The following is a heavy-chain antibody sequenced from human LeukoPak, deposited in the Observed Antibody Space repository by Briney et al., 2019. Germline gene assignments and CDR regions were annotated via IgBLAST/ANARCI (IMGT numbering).Heavy chain of an antibody. Sequence: GGSLRLFCTASGFTFGDYAMTWVRQAPGKGLEWVGSIRSKIYGGTPEYAASVKGRFTISRDDSKGIAYLQMNSLKTEDTAVYYCTRDQTPYYWGQGTLVTVSS. J-gene: IGHJ4*02. CDR1: GFTFGDYA. CDR3: TRDQTPYY. V-gene: IGHV3-49*04. CDR2: IRSKIYGGTP.